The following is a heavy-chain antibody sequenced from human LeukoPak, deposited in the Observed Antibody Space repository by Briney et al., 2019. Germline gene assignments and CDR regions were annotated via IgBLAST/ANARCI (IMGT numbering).Heavy chain of an antibody. CDR2: LYHSDSA. CDR1: GYSISNGYY. Sequence: SETLSLTCAVSGYSISNGYYWVWIRQPPGRGLGWIGSLYHSDSAYYNTSLRSRVSMSVDTSENQFSLTLSFVTAADTAVYYCARQHDSYYYYYIDVWGSGTTVTVSS. J-gene: IGHJ6*03. CDR3: ARQHDSYYYYYIDV. V-gene: IGHV4-38-2*01.